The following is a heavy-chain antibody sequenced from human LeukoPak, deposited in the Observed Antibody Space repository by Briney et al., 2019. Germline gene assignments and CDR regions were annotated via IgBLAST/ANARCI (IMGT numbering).Heavy chain of an antibody. J-gene: IGHJ4*02. CDR3: AKESGKFDY. CDR1: GINFADYA. Sequence: QSGGSLRLSCVVSGINFADYAMHWVRQPPGKGLEWVSLISADGGSTFSADSVKGRFSISRDNSKNSLYLQMNSLRSADTAMYYCAKESGKFDYWGQGTLVAVSS. V-gene: IGHV3-43*02. CDR2: ISADGGST.